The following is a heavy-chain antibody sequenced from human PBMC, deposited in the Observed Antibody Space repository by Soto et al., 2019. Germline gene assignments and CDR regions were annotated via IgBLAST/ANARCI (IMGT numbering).Heavy chain of an antibody. CDR3: ATSYGSGSQAFDY. CDR2: TNPILSMS. J-gene: IGHJ4*02. D-gene: IGHD3-10*01. V-gene: IGHV1-69*02. CDR1: GDTFNFYT. Sequence: QVHLVQSGAELKKPGSSVRVSCKASGDTFNFYTINWVRQAPGLGLEWMGRTNPILSMSNSALKFQGRLRISAGKSTSTAYMDLGSLRSDDTAVYYCATSYGSGSQAFDYWGQGALVTVSS.